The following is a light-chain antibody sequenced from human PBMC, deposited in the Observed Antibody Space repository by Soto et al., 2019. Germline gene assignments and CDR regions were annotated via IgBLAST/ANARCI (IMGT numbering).Light chain of an antibody. V-gene: IGLV2-23*01. CDR2: EGS. J-gene: IGLJ1*01. Sequence: QSVLTQPASVSGSPGQSITISCTGTSSDVGSYNLVSWYQQHPGKAPKLIIFEGSKRPSGVSNRFSGSKSGNTASLTISGLQXEDEAXXXXXXXXXXXXXXXGTGT. CDR3: XXXXXXXXXX. CDR1: SSDVGSYNL.